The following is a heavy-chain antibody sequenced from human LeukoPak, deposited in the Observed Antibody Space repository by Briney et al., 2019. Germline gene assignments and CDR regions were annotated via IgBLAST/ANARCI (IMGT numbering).Heavy chain of an antibody. D-gene: IGHD3-10*01. CDR1: GGSFNTYY. V-gene: IGHV4-34*01. CDR3: ASSYYA. J-gene: IGHJ5*02. CDR2: VNHSGTT. Sequence: TSETLSLTCAVYGGSFNTYYWSWIRQPPGKGLEWIGEVNHSGTTHYNPSLETRVNISADTSENQFSLRLTSVTAADTAVYYCASSYYAWGQGTLVTVSS.